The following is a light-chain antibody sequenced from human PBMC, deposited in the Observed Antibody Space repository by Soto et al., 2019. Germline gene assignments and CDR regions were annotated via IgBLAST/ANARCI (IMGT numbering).Light chain of an antibody. CDR3: QQSYSTPLN. J-gene: IGKJ4*01. Sequence: DIQMTQSPSSLSASVGDRVTITCRASQSISSYLNWYQQKPGKAPKLLIYAAASLQSGVPSRFSSRGSGTAFPLTISSLQPEDFATYYCQQSYSTPLNFGGGTKVEIK. CDR2: AAA. CDR1: QSISSY. V-gene: IGKV1-39*01.